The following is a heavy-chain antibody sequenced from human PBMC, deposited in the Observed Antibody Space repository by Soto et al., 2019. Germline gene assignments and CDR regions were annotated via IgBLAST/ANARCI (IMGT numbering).Heavy chain of an antibody. J-gene: IGHJ6*02. D-gene: IGHD6-13*01. Sequence: GGSLRLSCAASGFTFSSYGMHWVRQAPGKGLEWVAVIWYDGSNKYYADSVKGRFTISRDNSKNTLYLQMNSLRAEDTAVYYCARDSVSSSWRSGYADYYYYGMDVWGQGTTVTVSS. V-gene: IGHV3-33*08. CDR3: ARDSVSSSWRSGYADYYYYGMDV. CDR1: GFTFSSYG. CDR2: IWYDGSNK.